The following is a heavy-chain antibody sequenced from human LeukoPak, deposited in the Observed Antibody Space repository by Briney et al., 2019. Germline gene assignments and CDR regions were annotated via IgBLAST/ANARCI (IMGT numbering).Heavy chain of an antibody. V-gene: IGHV1-2*06. D-gene: IGHD6-13*01. Sequence: RASVKVSCKASGYTFTGYHIHWVRQAPGQGLEWMGRINPYSGDTNFAQKFQGRVTMTRNTSITTAYIDLSSLTPDDTAVYFCARDQGSLTRSWYTGYWGQGTQVTVSS. CDR2: INPYSGDT. J-gene: IGHJ4*02. CDR3: ARDQGSLTRSWYTGY. CDR1: GYTFTGYH.